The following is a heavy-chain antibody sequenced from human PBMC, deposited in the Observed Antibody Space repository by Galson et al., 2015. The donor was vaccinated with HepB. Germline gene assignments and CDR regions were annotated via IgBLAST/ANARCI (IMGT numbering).Heavy chain of an antibody. D-gene: IGHD1-26*01. CDR1: GFTFSDYF. CDR2: MSGGGAFI. Sequence: SLRLSCAASGFTFSDYFMSWIRQSPGKGLEWVSYMSGGGAFIYYADSEKGRFTISRDNAKNSLYLQMNSLTADDSAVYYCATIVGASRSYYHYGVDVWGQGTTVTVSS. J-gene: IGHJ6*02. V-gene: IGHV3-11*01. CDR3: ATIVGASRSYYHYGVDV.